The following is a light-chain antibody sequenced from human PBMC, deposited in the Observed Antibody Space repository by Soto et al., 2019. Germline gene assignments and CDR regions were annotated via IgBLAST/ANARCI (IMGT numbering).Light chain of an antibody. Sequence: QSVLTQPASVSGSPGQSITISCGGTSSDVGAYIYVSWYQQFPGKAPKLILYEVNNRPSGVSNRFSGSKSGNTASLTISGLQAEDEADYYCISYTVSRSYVFGTGTKVTVL. CDR2: EVN. V-gene: IGLV2-14*03. J-gene: IGLJ1*01. CDR3: ISYTVSRSYV. CDR1: SSDVGAYIY.